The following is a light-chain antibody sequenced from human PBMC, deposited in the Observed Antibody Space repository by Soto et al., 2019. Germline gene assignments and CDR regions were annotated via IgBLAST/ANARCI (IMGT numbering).Light chain of an antibody. J-gene: IGKJ1*01. CDR2: GAF. Sequence: EIVLTQSPGTLSLSPRERATLSCRASQSISTHFFAWYQQKPGQAPRLLIYGAFYRATGIPDRFSGSGSGTDFTLTTSRLEPKDFAVYYCQQYSWTFGQGTKVEMK. CDR1: QSISTHF. V-gene: IGKV3-20*01. CDR3: QQYSWT.